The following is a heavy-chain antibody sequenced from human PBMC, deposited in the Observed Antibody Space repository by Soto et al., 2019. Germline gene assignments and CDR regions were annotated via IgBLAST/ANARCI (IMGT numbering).Heavy chain of an antibody. CDR3: AKDPIITMIVAYFVYFDY. V-gene: IGHV3-23*01. Sequence: PGGSLRLSCAASGFTFSSYAMSWVRQAPGKGLEWVSAISGSGGSTYYADSVKGRFTISRDNSKNTLYLQMNSLRAEDTAVYYCAKDPIITMIVAYFVYFDYWGQGTLVTVSS. CDR1: GFTFSSYA. CDR2: ISGSGGST. D-gene: IGHD3-22*01. J-gene: IGHJ4*02.